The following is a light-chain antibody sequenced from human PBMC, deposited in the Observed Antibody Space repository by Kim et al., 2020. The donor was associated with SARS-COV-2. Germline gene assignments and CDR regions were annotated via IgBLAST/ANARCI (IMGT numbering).Light chain of an antibody. J-gene: IGLJ1*01. V-gene: IGLV2-8*01. CDR3: SSYAGSNNLGV. CDR1: SSDVGAYNY. CDR2: EVS. Sequence: QSALTQPPSASGSPGQSVTISCTGTSSDVGAYNYVSWYQQHPGKAPKLMIYEVSKRPSGVPDRFSGSKSGNTASPTVSGLQAEDEADYYCSSYAGSNNLGVFGTGTKVTVL.